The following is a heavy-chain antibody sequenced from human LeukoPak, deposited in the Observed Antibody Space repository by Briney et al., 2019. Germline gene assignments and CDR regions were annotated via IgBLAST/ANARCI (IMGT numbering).Heavy chain of an antibody. V-gene: IGHV3-53*01. CDR1: GFTVSSNY. D-gene: IGHD2-15*01. Sequence: GGSLRLSCAASGFTVSSNYMNWVRQAPGKGLEWVSVIYSGGSTYYADSVRGRFTISRDNSKNTLYLQVNSLRAEDTAVYYCAKGGWYNGFDIWGQGTMVTVSS. J-gene: IGHJ3*02. CDR3: AKGGWYNGFDI. CDR2: IYSGGST.